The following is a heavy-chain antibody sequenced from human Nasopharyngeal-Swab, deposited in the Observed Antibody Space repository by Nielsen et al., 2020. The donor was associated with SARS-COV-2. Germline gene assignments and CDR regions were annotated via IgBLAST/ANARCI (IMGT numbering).Heavy chain of an antibody. CDR2: ISAYNGNT. V-gene: IGHV1-18*01. CDR3: ARSQYCSGGSCYSGNWFDP. Sequence: WVRQAPGQGLEWMGWISAYNGNTNYAQKLQGRVTMTTDTSTSTAYMELRSLRSDDTAVYYCARSQYCSGGSCYSGNWFDPWGQGTLVTSPQ. D-gene: IGHD2-15*01. J-gene: IGHJ5*02.